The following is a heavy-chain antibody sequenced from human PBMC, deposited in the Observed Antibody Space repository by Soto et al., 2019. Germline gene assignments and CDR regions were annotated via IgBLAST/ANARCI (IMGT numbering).Heavy chain of an antibody. D-gene: IGHD3-10*01. V-gene: IGHV4-59*08. J-gene: IGHJ4*02. CDR1: GGSISSYY. Sequence: PSETLSLTCTVSGGSISSYYWSWIRQPPGKGLEWIGYIYYSGSTNYNPSLKSRVTISVDTSKNQFSLKLSSVTAADTAVYYCARLDHSRFGELIIFDYSGQGTLVTVSS. CDR2: IYYSGST. CDR3: ARLDHSRFGELIIFDY.